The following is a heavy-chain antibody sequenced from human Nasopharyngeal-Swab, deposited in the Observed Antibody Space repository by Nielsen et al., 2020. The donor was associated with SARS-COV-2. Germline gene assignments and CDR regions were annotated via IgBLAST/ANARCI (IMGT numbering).Heavy chain of an antibody. J-gene: IGHJ4*02. Sequence: SETLSLTCTVSGDSIAYSTFYWGWIRQPPGKGLEWIGNIYYNGNTYQNPSLNSRVTISLDTSKNQFSLRLSSVTSADTAVYYCARSLVGVSRHFDYWGQGALVTVSS. CDR1: GDSIAYSTFY. CDR3: ARSLVGVSRHFDY. D-gene: IGHD1-26*01. CDR2: IYYNGNT. V-gene: IGHV4-39*07.